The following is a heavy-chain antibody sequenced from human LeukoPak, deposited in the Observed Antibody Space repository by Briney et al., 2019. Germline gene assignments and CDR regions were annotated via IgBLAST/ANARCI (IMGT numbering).Heavy chain of an antibody. J-gene: IGHJ4*02. CDR2: ISAYNGHT. V-gene: IGHV1-18*01. CDR3: AKDLSPNYYNSPEHFDY. D-gene: IGHD3-22*01. CDR1: GYTFINYG. Sequence: GASVKVSCKASGYTFINYGISWVRQAPGQGLEWMGWISAYNGHTNYAQKLQGRVTMTTDTSTSIAYMELRSLRSDDTAVYYCAKDLSPNYYNSPEHFDYWGQGTLVTVSS.